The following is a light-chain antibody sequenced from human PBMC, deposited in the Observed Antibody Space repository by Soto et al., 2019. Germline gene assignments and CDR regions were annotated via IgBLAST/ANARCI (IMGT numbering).Light chain of an antibody. Sequence: DIQMTQSASSLPASVGDTVTIYCQASQDISKYLNWFQQKPGKAPKLLIYDVFNVETGVPSRFSGRGSGTDFTLIISNLQLEDFATYYCLQYDQLPITFGGGTKVDI. J-gene: IGKJ4*01. CDR1: QDISKY. CDR2: DVF. CDR3: LQYDQLPIT. V-gene: IGKV1-33*01.